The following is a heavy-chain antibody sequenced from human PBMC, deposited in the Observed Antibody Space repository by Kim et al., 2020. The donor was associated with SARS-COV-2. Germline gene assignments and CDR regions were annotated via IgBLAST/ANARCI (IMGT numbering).Heavy chain of an antibody. CDR3: ARGDYGDYGGVDV. Sequence: YDNPSLKGPVSLSVDASKNQFSLKVISVTAADAAIYYCARGDYGDYGGVDVWGQGITVTVSS. J-gene: IGHJ6*02. V-gene: IGHV4-30-2*04. D-gene: IGHD4-17*01.